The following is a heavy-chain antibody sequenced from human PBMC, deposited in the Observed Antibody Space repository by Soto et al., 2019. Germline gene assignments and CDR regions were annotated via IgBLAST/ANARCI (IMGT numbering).Heavy chain of an antibody. D-gene: IGHD2-2*01. Sequence: GGSLRLSCAASGFTFSSYSMNWVHQAPGKGLEWVSSISSSSSYIYYADSVKGRFTISRDNAKNSLYLQMNSLRAEDTAVYYCARGGYCSSTSCYEDAFDIWGQGTMVTVSS. V-gene: IGHV3-21*01. CDR1: GFTFSSYS. CDR2: ISSSSSYI. J-gene: IGHJ3*02. CDR3: ARGGYCSSTSCYEDAFDI.